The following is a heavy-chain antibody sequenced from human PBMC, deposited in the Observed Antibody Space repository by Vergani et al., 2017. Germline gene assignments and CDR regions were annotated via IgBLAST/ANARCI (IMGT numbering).Heavy chain of an antibody. CDR3: ATAGAAYCRGASCYDFFEY. Sequence: VQLVESGGGLVQPGGSLRLSCAASGFSFGSYGMHWVRQSPGKGLEWVAFTRYDGIVEYYGDSVRGRFTISRDNSKNTLYLQMNRLRPEDTAVYYCATAGAAYCRGASCYDFFEYWGQGTLVTVAS. CDR1: GFSFGSYG. V-gene: IGHV3-30*02. D-gene: IGHD2-15*01. CDR2: TRYDGIVE. J-gene: IGHJ4*02.